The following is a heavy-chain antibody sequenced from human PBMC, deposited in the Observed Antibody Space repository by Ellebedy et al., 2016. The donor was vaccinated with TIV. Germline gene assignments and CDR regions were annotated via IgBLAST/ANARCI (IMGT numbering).Heavy chain of an antibody. D-gene: IGHD4-17*01. Sequence: ASVKVSXXASGYTFTSYGISWVRQAPGQGLEWMGWISAYNGNTNYAQKLQGRVTMTTDTSTSTAYMELSRLRSDDTAVYYCARDVTTVTTKGSNWFDPWGQGTLVTVSS. CDR1: GYTFTSYG. V-gene: IGHV1-18*01. CDR3: ARDVTTVTTKGSNWFDP. J-gene: IGHJ5*02. CDR2: ISAYNGNT.